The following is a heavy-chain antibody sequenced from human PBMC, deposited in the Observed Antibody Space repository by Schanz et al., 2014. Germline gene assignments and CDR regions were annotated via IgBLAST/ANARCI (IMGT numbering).Heavy chain of an antibody. J-gene: IGHJ6*02. CDR2: ISYSGST. V-gene: IGHV4-59*01. D-gene: IGHD3-3*01. Sequence: QVQLQESGPGLVKPSETLSLNCRISGSINSYYWSWIRQPPGKGLEWIGYISYSGSTNYNPSLKSRVPIAVDTSKNQFSPRLISVTAADTAVYFCARVASYDFWSGYYPATPYHVMDVWGQGITVTVSS. CDR3: ARVASYDFWSGYYPATPYHVMDV. CDR1: GSINSYY.